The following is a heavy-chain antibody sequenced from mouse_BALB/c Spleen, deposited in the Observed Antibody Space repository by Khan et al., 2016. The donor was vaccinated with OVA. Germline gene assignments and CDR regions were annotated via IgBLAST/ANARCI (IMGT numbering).Heavy chain of an antibody. CDR3: ARSGGTTVADY. D-gene: IGHD1-1*01. CDR2: IYPGDGDT. CDR1: GYAFSSYW. V-gene: IGHV1-80*01. Sequence: VQLQESGAELVRPGSSVKISCKASGYAFSSYWMNWVKQRLGQGLEWIGQIYPGDGDTNYNGKFKGKATLTADKSSSTAYMQLSSLTSEDSAVYFCARSGGTTVADYWGQGTTLTVSS. J-gene: IGHJ2*01.